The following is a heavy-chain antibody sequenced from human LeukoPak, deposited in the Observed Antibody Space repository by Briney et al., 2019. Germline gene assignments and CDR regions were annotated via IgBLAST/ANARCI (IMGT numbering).Heavy chain of an antibody. CDR1: GGSISSYY. V-gene: IGHV4-59*01. D-gene: IGHD3-22*01. CDR3: ARAAFRRGVVIRADWFDP. CDR2: IYYSGST. J-gene: IGHJ5*02. Sequence: SETLSLTCTVSGGSISSYYWSWIRQPPGKGLEWIGYIYYSGSTNYNPSLKSRVTISVDTSKNQFSLKLSSVTAADTAVYYCARAAFRRGVVIRADWFDPRGQGTLVTVSS.